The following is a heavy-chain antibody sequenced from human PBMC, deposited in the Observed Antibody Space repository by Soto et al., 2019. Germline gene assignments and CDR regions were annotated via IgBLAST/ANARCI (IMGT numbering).Heavy chain of an antibody. J-gene: IGHJ5*02. CDR2: IDFRGTT. CDR3: SRRAPEGFDP. V-gene: IGHV4-39*02. CDR1: GGSISSSSYF. Sequence: QLRLQESGPRLAKPSETLSLTCTVSGGSISSSSYFWAWIRRPPGKGLEWIGSIDFRGTTYTNPSLESGVTISLDTSKNHFSLKLDSVTAADTALYYCSRRAPEGFDPWGRGNLVTVSS.